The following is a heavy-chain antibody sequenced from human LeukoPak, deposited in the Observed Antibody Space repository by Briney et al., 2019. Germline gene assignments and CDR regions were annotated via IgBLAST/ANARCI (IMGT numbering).Heavy chain of an antibody. D-gene: IGHD2-15*01. CDR1: GGSISSSSYY. CDR3: ASLIDCSGGSCYVFDY. Sequence: PSEALSLTCTVSGGSISSSSYYWGCIRQPPGKGLEWIGSIYYSGSTYYNPSLKSRVTISVDTSKNQFSLKLSSVTAADTAVYYCASLIDCSGGSCYVFDYWGQGTLLSVSS. V-gene: IGHV4-39*01. CDR2: IYYSGST. J-gene: IGHJ4*02.